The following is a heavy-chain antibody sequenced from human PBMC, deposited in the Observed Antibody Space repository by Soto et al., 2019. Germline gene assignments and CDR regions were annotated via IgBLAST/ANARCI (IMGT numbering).Heavy chain of an antibody. CDR3: AKSPAGHPYYYYYYMDV. Sequence: QVQLVESGGGVVQPGRSLRLSCAASGFTFSRYGMHWVRQAPGKGLEWVAVISYDGSNKYYADSVKGRFTISRDNSKNTLYLQMNSLRAEATAVYYCAKSPAGHPYYYYYYMDVWGNGTTVTVSS. CDR1: GFTFSRYG. V-gene: IGHV3-30*18. CDR2: ISYDGSNK. D-gene: IGHD2-2*01. J-gene: IGHJ6*03.